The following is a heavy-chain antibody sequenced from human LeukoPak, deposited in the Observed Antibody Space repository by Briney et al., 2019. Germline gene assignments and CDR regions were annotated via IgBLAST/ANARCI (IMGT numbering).Heavy chain of an antibody. D-gene: IGHD2-21*01. Sequence: ASVKVSCKASGYTFTDYYTHWVRQAPGQGFEWMGWIAHKSGATRFAQKFQGRVTLTRDTSITTAYMELNNLSPDDTAVYFCVGWAGGISDVASFDYGGRGPRAT. CDR2: IAHKSGAT. CDR1: GYTFTDYY. V-gene: IGHV1-2*02. CDR3: VGWAGGISDVASFDY. J-gene: IGHJ4*02.